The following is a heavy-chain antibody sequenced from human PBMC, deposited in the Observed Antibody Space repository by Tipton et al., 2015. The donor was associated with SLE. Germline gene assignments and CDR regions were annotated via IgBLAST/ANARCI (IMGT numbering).Heavy chain of an antibody. Sequence: TLSLTCTVSGGSISSHYWGWIRQPPGKGLEWIGSIYYSGSTYYNPSLKSRVTISVDTSKNQFPLKLSSVTAADTAVYYCARHGIGASGLGGYWGQGTLVTVSS. CDR3: ARHGIGASGLGGY. CDR2: IYYSGST. D-gene: IGHD3-16*01. V-gene: IGHV4-39*01. J-gene: IGHJ4*02. CDR1: GGSISSHY.